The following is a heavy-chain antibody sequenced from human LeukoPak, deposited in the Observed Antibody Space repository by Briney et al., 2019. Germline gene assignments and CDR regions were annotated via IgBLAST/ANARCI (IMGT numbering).Heavy chain of an antibody. J-gene: IGHJ4*02. CDR1: GFSINTDYY. V-gene: IGHV4-38-2*02. Sequence: SETLSLTCSVSGFSINTDYYWAWVRQPPGKAMEWLGSMFFTGTTHYSPSLKSRVTISIDTSKNQFSLKLSSVTAADTAVYYCARGSPNRYYYDSSGYSYWGQGTLVTVSS. CDR2: MFFTGTT. CDR3: ARGSPNRYYYDSSGYSY. D-gene: IGHD3-22*01.